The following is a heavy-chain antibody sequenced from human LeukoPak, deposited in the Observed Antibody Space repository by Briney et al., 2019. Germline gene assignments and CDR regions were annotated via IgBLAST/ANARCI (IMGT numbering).Heavy chain of an antibody. J-gene: IGHJ6*02. CDR3: ARGPGYSSGWYWYYGMDV. Sequence: GGSLRLSCAASGFTFSSYWMSWVRQAPGKGLEWVANIKQDGSEKYYVDSVKGRFTISRDNAKNSLYLQMNSLRAEDTAVYYCARGPGYSSGWYWYYGMDVWGQGTTVTVSS. CDR2: IKQDGSEK. V-gene: IGHV3-7*01. D-gene: IGHD6-19*01. CDR1: GFTFSSYW.